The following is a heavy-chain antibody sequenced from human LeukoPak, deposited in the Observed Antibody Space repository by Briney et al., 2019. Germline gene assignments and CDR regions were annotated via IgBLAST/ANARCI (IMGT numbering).Heavy chain of an antibody. V-gene: IGHV3-48*04. Sequence: PGGSLRLSCAASGFTFSSYSMNWVRQAPGKGLEWVSYISSSSSTIYYADSVKGRFTISRDNAKDSLYLQMNSLRAEDTAVYYCAREPRAPRLYYYYGMDVWGQGTTVTVSS. CDR1: GFTFSSYS. CDR2: ISSSSSTI. J-gene: IGHJ6*02. CDR3: AREPRAPRLYYYYGMDV.